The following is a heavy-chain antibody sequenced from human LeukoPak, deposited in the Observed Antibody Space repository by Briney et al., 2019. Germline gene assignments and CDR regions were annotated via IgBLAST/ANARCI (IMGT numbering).Heavy chain of an antibody. D-gene: IGHD2/OR15-2a*01. Sequence: GGSLRLSCAASGFTFSSYGMHWVRQAPGKGLEWVAVIWYDGSNKYYADSVKGRFTISRDNSKNTLYLQMNSLRAEDTAVYYYARDVNTAYYYGMDVWGQGTTVTVSS. CDR2: IWYDGSNK. CDR3: ARDVNTAYYYGMDV. J-gene: IGHJ6*02. CDR1: GFTFSSYG. V-gene: IGHV3-33*01.